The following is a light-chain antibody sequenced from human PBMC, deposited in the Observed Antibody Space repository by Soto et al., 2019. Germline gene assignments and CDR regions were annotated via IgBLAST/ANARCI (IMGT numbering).Light chain of an antibody. Sequence: EIVLTQSPGTLSLSPGERATLSCRASQIVSSTYLAWYQQKPGQAPRLLIYDASNRATCIPARFSGSGSGTDFTLTISSLEPEDFAVYYCQQLANCRTFGGGTKVDIK. CDR2: DAS. J-gene: IGKJ4*01. CDR1: QIVSSTY. V-gene: IGKV3-11*01. CDR3: QQLANCRT.